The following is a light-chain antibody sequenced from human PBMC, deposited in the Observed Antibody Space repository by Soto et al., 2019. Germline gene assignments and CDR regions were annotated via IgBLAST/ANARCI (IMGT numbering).Light chain of an antibody. CDR1: QSVSSSY. V-gene: IGKV3-20*01. J-gene: IGKJ1*01. CDR2: GAS. Sequence: EIVLTQSPGTLSLSPGERATLSCRASQSVSSSYLAWYQQKPGQAPRLLIYGASSRATGIPDRFSGSGSGTDFTLNISRLEPEDFAVYYCQQYETFGQGTKVEIK. CDR3: QQYET.